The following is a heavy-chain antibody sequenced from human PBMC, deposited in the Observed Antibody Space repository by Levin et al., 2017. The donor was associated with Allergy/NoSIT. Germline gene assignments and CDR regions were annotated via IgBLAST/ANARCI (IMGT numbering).Heavy chain of an antibody. Sequence: LSLTCAASGFTFSGSAMHWVRQASGKGLEWVGRIRSKANSYATAYAASVKGRFTISRDDSKNTAYLQMNSLKTEDTAVYYCSVGAAAGPSDYYYYMDVWGKGTTVTVSS. CDR1: GFTFSGSA. V-gene: IGHV3-73*01. J-gene: IGHJ6*03. D-gene: IGHD6-13*01. CDR2: IRSKANSYAT. CDR3: SVGAAAGPSDYYYYMDV.